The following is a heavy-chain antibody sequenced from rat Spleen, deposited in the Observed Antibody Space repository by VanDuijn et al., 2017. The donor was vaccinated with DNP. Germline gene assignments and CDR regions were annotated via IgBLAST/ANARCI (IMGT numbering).Heavy chain of an antibody. J-gene: IGHJ4*01. Sequence: EVQLVESGGDLVQPGRSLKLSCVASGFTFSYYWMAWIRQVPGKGLEWLASIIGGGGTTSYPDSVKGRFTISRDDAKNTLSLQMNSLRSEDTATYYCARVGDYHDGGDGDVLDVWGQGTSVTVSS. CDR3: ARVGDYHDGGDGDVLDV. CDR2: IIGGGGTT. V-gene: IGHV5-31*01. D-gene: IGHD1-12*02. CDR1: GFTFSYYW.